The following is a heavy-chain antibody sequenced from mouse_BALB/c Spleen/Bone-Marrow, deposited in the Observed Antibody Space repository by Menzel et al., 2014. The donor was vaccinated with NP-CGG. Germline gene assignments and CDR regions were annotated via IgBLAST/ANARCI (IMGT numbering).Heavy chain of an antibody. J-gene: IGHJ2*01. CDR1: GFSLTNYG. CDR2: IWAGGST. D-gene: IGHD2-3*01. Sequence: VKLVDSGPGLVAPSQSLSITCTVSGFSLTNYGVHWVRQPPGKGLEWLGVIWAGGSTNYKSALMSRLSISKDNSKNQVFLKMNSLQTDDTAMYYCARRGDGYYLDYWGQGTTLTVSS. V-gene: IGHV2-9*02. CDR3: ARRGDGYYLDY.